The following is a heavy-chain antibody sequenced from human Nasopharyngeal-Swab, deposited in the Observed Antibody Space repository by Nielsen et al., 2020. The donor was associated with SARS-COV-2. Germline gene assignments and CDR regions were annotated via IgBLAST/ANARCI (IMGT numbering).Heavy chain of an antibody. Sequence: GESLKISCAASGFTFSSYGMHWVRQAPGKGLEWVAVISYDGSNKYYADSVKGRFTISRDNSKNTLYLQMNSLRAEDTAVYYCAKEGIRSGYYRAFDYWGQGTLVTVSS. J-gene: IGHJ4*02. V-gene: IGHV3-30*18. CDR1: GFTFSSYG. D-gene: IGHD3-3*01. CDR3: AKEGIRSGYYRAFDY. CDR2: ISYDGSNK.